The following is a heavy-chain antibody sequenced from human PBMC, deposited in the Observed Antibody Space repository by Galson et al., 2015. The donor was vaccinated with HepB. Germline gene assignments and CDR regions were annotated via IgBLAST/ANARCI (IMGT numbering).Heavy chain of an antibody. J-gene: IGHJ4*02. Sequence: SLRLSCAASGFTFSSYGMHWVRQAPGKGLEWVAVISYDGSNKYYADSVKGRFTISRDNSKNTLYLQMNSLRAEDTAVYYCARGPPGGYSSSWVDYWGQGTLVTVSS. CDR1: GFTFSSYG. V-gene: IGHV3-30*03. CDR3: ARGPPGGYSSSWVDY. D-gene: IGHD6-13*01. CDR2: ISYDGSNK.